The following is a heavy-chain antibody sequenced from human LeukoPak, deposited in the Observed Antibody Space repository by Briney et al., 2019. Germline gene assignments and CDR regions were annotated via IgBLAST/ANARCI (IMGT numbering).Heavy chain of an antibody. CDR2: ISGDGERT. D-gene: IGHD4-11*01. J-gene: IGHJ4*02. CDR1: GFTFDDYA. CDR3: AKETWSNSYSDFDY. V-gene: IGHV3-43*02. Sequence: GGSLRLSCAASGFTFDDYAIHWVRRLPGKGLEWVSVISGDGERTDYADSVKGRFTVSRDNSKNSLYLQMNSLRSEDTALYYCAKETWSNSYSDFDYWGQGTLVTVSS.